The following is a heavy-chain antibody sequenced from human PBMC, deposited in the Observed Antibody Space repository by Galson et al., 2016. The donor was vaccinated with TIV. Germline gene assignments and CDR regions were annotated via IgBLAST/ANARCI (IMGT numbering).Heavy chain of an antibody. D-gene: IGHD6-25*01. CDR2: IYPVDSDT. Sequence: QSGAEVKEPGESLKISCKGSGYRFSNYWIAWVRQMPGKGLEWMGVIYPVDSDTRHSPSFQGQVTISADKSISTAYLQWNSLKASDSAIYYCARERDSGYAYYFDFWGQGTLVTVSS. CDR3: ARERDSGYAYYFDF. CDR1: GYRFSNYW. J-gene: IGHJ4*02. V-gene: IGHV5-51*03.